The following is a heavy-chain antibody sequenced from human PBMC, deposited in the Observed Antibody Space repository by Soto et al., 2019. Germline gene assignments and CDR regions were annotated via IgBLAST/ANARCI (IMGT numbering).Heavy chain of an antibody. D-gene: IGHD2-2*01. J-gene: IGHJ4*02. CDR3: ARSDCSSTSCFSFDY. CDR2: INPSGGST. V-gene: IGHV1-46*03. CDR1: GYTFTSYY. Sequence: QVQLVQSGAEVKKPGASVKVSCKASGYTFTSYYMHWVRQAPGQGLEWMGIINPSGGSTSYAQKCQGRVTMTRDTATSTVYMELSSLRSEDTAVYYCARSDCSSTSCFSFDYWGQGTLVTVSS.